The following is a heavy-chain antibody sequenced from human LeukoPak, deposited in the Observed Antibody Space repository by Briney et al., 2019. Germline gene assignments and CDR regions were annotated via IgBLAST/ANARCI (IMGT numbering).Heavy chain of an antibody. CDR1: GGTFSSYA. V-gene: IGHV1-69*13. CDR2: IIPIFGTA. Sequence: ASVKVSCKASGGTFSSYAISWVRQAPGQGLEWMGGIIPIFGTANYAQKFQGRVTITADESTSTAYTELSSLRSEDTAVYYCARSASLEMATITGPFDYWGQGTLVTVSS. D-gene: IGHD5-24*01. CDR3: ARSASLEMATITGPFDY. J-gene: IGHJ4*02.